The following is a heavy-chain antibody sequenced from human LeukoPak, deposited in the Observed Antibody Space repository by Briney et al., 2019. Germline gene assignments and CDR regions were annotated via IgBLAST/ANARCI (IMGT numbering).Heavy chain of an antibody. CDR1: GFSVSTTY. Sequence: GGSLRLSCAASGFSVSTTYMSWVRQAPGKGLEWVSVIYSGGRTFYADSVKGRFTMSRHTSNDTLCLQMNSLRVEDTAVYYCARTEASFGPYYFDSWGQGTLVTVSS. CDR3: ARTEASFGPYYFDS. V-gene: IGHV3-53*04. D-gene: IGHD3-3*01. J-gene: IGHJ4*02. CDR2: IYSGGRT.